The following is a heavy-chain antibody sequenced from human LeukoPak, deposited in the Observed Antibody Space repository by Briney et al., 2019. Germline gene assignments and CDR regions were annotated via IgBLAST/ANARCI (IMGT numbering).Heavy chain of an antibody. CDR1: GFTFSSYA. D-gene: IGHD3-3*01. V-gene: IGHV3-7*01. Sequence: GGSLRLSCAASGFTFSSYAMHWVRQAPGKGLEWVANINQDGSEKFYVDSVKGRFTISRDNAKSSLYLQMNTLGAEDTAVYYCARDYFGAAPALYYFDNWGQGTLVTVSS. J-gene: IGHJ4*02. CDR2: INQDGSEK. CDR3: ARDYFGAAPALYYFDN.